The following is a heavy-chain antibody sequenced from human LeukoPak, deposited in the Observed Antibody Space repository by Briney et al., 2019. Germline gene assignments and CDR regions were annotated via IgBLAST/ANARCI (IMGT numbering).Heavy chain of an antibody. D-gene: IGHD2-15*01. CDR2: ISSSSSYI. CDR3: ASPLYCSGGICYSEFGY. CDR1: GFTFSSYS. V-gene: IGHV3-21*01. Sequence: GGSLRLSCAASGFTFSSYSMNWVRQAPGKGVEWVSSISSSSSYIYYADSVKGRFTISRENAKNSLYLQMNSLRAEDTAVYYCASPLYCSGGICYSEFGYWGQGTLVTVSS. J-gene: IGHJ4*02.